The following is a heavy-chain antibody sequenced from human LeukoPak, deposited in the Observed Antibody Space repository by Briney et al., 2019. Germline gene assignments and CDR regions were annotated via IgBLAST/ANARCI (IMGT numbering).Heavy chain of an antibody. D-gene: IGHD3-16*01. CDR2: ISSSGHSI. V-gene: IGHV3-11*01. CDR3: ARDIENGRGSDY. CDR1: GFTFSGFY. J-gene: IGHJ4*02. Sequence: GGSLRLSCAASGFTFSGFYMSWIRQAPGNGLECVSYISSSGHSIYYADSVKGRFTISRDNAKTSLYLQMNSLRADDTALYYCARDIENGRGSDYWGQGTLVTVSS.